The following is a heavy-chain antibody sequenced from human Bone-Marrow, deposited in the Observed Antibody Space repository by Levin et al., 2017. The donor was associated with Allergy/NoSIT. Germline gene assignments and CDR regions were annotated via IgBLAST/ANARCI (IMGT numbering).Heavy chain of an antibody. CDR1: GGSISNYY. V-gene: IGHV4-4*07. CDR3: ARGQVVIATWAMDV. D-gene: IGHD2-21*01. CDR2: MFPSGTT. J-gene: IGHJ6*02. Sequence: ESLKISCTVSGGSISNYYWSWIRQPAGKGLEWVGRMFPSGTTNYNPSLQSRLTMSVDTSKNKFFLRLTSVTAADTAVYYCARGQVVIATWAMDVWGQGTAVTVSS.